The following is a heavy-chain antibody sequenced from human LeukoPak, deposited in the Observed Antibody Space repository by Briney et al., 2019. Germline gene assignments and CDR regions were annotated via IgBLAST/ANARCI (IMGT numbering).Heavy chain of an antibody. J-gene: IGHJ4*02. Sequence: GASVKVSCKASGYTFTSYYMHWVRQAPGQGLEWMGIINPSGGSTSYAQKFQGRVTMTRNTSISTAYMELSSLRSEDTAVYYCARVPYYDSSGYSLFGYWGQGTLVTVSS. CDR3: ARVPYYDSSGYSLFGY. V-gene: IGHV1-46*01. CDR2: INPSGGST. CDR1: GYTFTSYY. D-gene: IGHD3-22*01.